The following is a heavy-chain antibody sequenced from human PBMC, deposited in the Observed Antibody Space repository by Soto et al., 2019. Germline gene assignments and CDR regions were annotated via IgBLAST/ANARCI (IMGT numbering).Heavy chain of an antibody. J-gene: IGHJ5*02. CDR2: INPNSGGT. CDR3: ARGYYDFWSGYPATKYNRDTKTDNNWFDP. D-gene: IGHD3-3*01. V-gene: IGHV1-2*04. Sequence: GSVKVSCKASGYTFTGYYMHWVRQAPGQGLEWMGWINPNSGGTNYAQKFQGWVTMTRDTSISTAYMELSRLRSDDTAVYYCARGYYDFWSGYPATKYNRDTKTDNNWFDPWGQGTLVTVSS. CDR1: GYTFTGYY.